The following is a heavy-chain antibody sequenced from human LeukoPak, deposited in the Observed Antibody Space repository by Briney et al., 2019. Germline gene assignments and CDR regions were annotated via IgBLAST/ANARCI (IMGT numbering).Heavy chain of an antibody. V-gene: IGHV1-69*13. Sequence: SVKVSCKASGYTFTSYDINWVRQAPGQGLEWMGGIIPIFGTANYAQKFQGRVTITADESTSTAYMELSSLRSEDTAVYYCARNSPPGSGQYYYYGMDVWGQGTTVTVSS. CDR2: IIPIFGTA. CDR3: ARNSPPGSGQYYYYGMDV. D-gene: IGHD3-10*01. CDR1: GYTFTSYD. J-gene: IGHJ6*02.